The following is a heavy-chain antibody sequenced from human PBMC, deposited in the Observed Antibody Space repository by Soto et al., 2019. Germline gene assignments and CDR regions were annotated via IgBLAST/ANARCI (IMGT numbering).Heavy chain of an antibody. CDR2: IYYSGTT. Sequence: QLQLQESGPGLVKPSQTLSLTCTVSGGSINTGGCYWSWIRQQPGRGLEWIGYIYYSGTTNYNPSLVSRLTVSLDTSKNPFSLKVFSVTAADTAVYYCARETVRGKDSEAFDIWGQGTMVTVSS. V-gene: IGHV4-31*03. J-gene: IGHJ3*02. D-gene: IGHD2-21*01. CDR1: GGSINTGGCY. CDR3: ARETVRGKDSEAFDI.